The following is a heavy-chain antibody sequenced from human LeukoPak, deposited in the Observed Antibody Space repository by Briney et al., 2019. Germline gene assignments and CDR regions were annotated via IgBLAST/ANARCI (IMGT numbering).Heavy chain of an antibody. V-gene: IGHV3-9*03. D-gene: IGHD4-17*01. CDR2: ISWNSGSI. CDR1: GFTFDDYA. CDR3: AKDIYGDYGRPGFDY. J-gene: IGHJ4*02. Sequence: GRSLRLSCAASGFTFDDYAMHWVRQAPGKSLEWVSGISWNSGSIGYADSVKGRLTISRDNAKNSLYLQMNSLRAEDMALYYCAKDIYGDYGRPGFDYWGQGTLVTVSS.